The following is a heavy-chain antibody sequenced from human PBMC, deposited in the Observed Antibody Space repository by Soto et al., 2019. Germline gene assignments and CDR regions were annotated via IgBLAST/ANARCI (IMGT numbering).Heavy chain of an antibody. D-gene: IGHD5-18*01. Sequence: PWETLSLTCTVSVGSISNYFWSWIRPHPGKGLEWIGSIYYSGSTYYNPSLKSRVTISVDTSKNQFSLKLSSVTAADTVVYYCARDGLGYSYGYGDFDYWGQGTLVTVSS. CDR3: ARDGLGYSYGYGDFDY. J-gene: IGHJ4*02. CDR1: VGSISNYF. CDR2: IYYSGST. V-gene: IGHV4-59*05.